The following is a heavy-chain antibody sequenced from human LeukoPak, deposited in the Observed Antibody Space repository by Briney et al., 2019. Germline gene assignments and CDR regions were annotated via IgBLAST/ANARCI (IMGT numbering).Heavy chain of an antibody. CDR3: ARGALDTKTRFDY. J-gene: IGHJ4*02. V-gene: IGHV4-59*11. Sequence: PSDPLSLPCTVSGVYLRGHYWLWLRPPPAKGLAWIGHIYYSGSTKYNPSLKSRVTISVDASKNQFSLRLSSLTAADTAVYYCARGALDTKTRFDYWGQGTLVTVSS. CDR2: IYYSGST. CDR1: GVYLRGHY. D-gene: IGHD5-18*01.